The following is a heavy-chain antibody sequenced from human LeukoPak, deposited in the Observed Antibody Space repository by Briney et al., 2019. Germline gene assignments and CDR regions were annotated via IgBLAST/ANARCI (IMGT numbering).Heavy chain of an antibody. Sequence: GESLQISCKASGYSFTTHWIGWVRQLPGKGLEWMGIIYPGDSDTRYSPSFQGQVTISADKSISTAYLQWSSLKASDTAMYYCARGCFLSGFDYWGQGTLVTVSS. V-gene: IGHV5-51*01. J-gene: IGHJ4*02. CDR1: GYSFTTHW. CDR2: IYPGDSDT. D-gene: IGHD3-16*01. CDR3: ARGCFLSGFDY.